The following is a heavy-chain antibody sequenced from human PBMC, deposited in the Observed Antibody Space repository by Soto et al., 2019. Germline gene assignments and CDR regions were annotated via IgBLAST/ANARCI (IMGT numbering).Heavy chain of an antibody. D-gene: IGHD2-2*01. CDR1: GFTFGDHD. CDR3: ARVGCTSTSCYYLFDF. J-gene: IGHJ4*02. Sequence: SLRLSCTTSGFTFGDHDMSWLRQAPGRXLEWLGFIRGKAYGGTTEYAASVKGRFAMSRDDSQGIAYLQMNSLKTEDTAVYYCARVGCTSTSCYYLFDFWGQGSLVTVSS. V-gene: IGHV3-49*03. CDR2: IRGKAYGGTT.